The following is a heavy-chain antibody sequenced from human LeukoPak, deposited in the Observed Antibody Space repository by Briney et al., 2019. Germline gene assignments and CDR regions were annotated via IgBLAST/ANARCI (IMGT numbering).Heavy chain of an antibody. Sequence: PGGSLRLSCAASGFTFSSYAMHWVRQAPGKGLEWVAVMSYDGSNKYYADSVKGRFTISRDNSKNTLYLQMNSLRAEDTAVYYCARDSIWFGSSVDYWGQGTLVTVSS. D-gene: IGHD3-10*01. J-gene: IGHJ4*02. CDR2: MSYDGSNK. V-gene: IGHV3-30-3*01. CDR3: ARDSIWFGSSVDY. CDR1: GFTFSSYA.